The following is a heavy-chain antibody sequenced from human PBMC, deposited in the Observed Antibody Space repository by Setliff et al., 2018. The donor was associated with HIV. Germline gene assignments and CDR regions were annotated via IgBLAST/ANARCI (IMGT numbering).Heavy chain of an antibody. Sequence: LRLSCAASGFTFSSYAMHWVRQAPGKGLEWVAVISYDGSEEYYVDSVKGRFTISRDNAKNSLYLQMNSLRAEDTAVYYCARTGYSSAWYEGYDEYWGQGTLVTVSS. J-gene: IGHJ4*02. D-gene: IGHD6-19*01. V-gene: IGHV3-30*07. CDR1: GFTFSSYA. CDR3: ARTGYSSAWYEGYDEY. CDR2: ISYDGSEE.